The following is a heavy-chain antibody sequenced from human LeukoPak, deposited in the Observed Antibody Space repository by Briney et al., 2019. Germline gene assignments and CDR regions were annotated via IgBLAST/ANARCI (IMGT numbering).Heavy chain of an antibody. CDR3: AELGITMIGGV. J-gene: IGHJ6*04. CDR2: INTDGSST. V-gene: IGHV3-74*01. Sequence: PGGSLRLSCAASGFTFSSYWMHWVRQAPGKGLVWVSRINTDGSSTSYADSVKGRFTISRDNAKNTLYLQMNSLRAEDTALYYCAELGITMIGGVWGKGTTVTISS. D-gene: IGHD3-10*02. CDR1: GFTFSSYW.